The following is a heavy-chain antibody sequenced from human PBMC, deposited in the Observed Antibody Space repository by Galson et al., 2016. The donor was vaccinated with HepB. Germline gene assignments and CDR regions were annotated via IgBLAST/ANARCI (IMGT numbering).Heavy chain of an antibody. J-gene: IGHJ6*02. CDR1: GFTFSIYA. V-gene: IGHV3-23*01. Sequence: SLRLSCAASGFTFSIYAMNWVHQAPGRGLQWVSGIGGSGGKTYYTDSVKGRFIMSRDNSNNTLYLLMNNLRVEDTAIYYCAKEGIREDLMEAEITFLDVWGQGTPVTVSS. D-gene: IGHD2-15*01. CDR3: AKEGIREDLMEAEITFLDV. CDR2: IGGSGGKT.